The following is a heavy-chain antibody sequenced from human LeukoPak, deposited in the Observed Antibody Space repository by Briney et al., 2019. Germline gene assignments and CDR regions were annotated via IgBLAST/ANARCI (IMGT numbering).Heavy chain of an antibody. CDR3: ARNLDYSNTYYYYYMDV. CDR2: IIPIFGTA. Sequence: GASVKVSCKASEGTFSSYAISWVRQAPGQGLEWMGGIIPIFGTANYAQKFQGRVTITTDESTSTAYMELSSLRSEDTAVYYCARNLDYSNTYYYYYMDVWGKGTTVTVSS. J-gene: IGHJ6*03. D-gene: IGHD4-11*01. CDR1: EGTFSSYA. V-gene: IGHV1-69*05.